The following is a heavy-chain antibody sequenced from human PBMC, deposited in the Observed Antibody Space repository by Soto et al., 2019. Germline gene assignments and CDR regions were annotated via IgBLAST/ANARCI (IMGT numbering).Heavy chain of an antibody. V-gene: IGHV4-59*01. J-gene: IGHJ4*02. Sequence: SETLSLTCTVSGGSISSYYWSWIRQPPGKGLEWIGYIYYSGSTNYNPSPKSRVTISVDTSKNQFSLKLSSVTAADTAVYYCARMARYSSGFDYWGQGTLVTVFS. CDR1: GGSISSYY. CDR3: ARMARYSSGFDY. D-gene: IGHD6-19*01. CDR2: IYYSGST.